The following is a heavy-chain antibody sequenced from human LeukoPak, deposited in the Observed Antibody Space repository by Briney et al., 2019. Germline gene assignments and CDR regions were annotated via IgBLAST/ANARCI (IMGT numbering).Heavy chain of an antibody. D-gene: IGHD6-19*01. CDR3: ARVSSGRQWVPFHS. CDR2: INSDGGST. J-gene: IGHJ4*02. Sequence: PGGSLRLSCEASGFTFSSYWMHWVRQVPGKGLVWVSRINSDGGSTSYADSAKGRFTISRDNSKNTLYLQMNSLKAEDTAVYHCARVSSGRQWVPFHSWGQGTLVTVSS. V-gene: IGHV3-74*01. CDR1: GFTFSSYW.